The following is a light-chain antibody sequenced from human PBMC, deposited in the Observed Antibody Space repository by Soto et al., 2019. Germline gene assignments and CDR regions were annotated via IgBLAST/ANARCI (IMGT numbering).Light chain of an antibody. Sequence: QSALTQPPSASATPGQRVIISCSGSSSNIGKNAVKCYQQFPGTAPKLLIHSDDQRPSGVPDRFSGSKSGTSASLTISGLQSEDEAHYYCGAWDDSLIGLVLGGATKVTV. CDR1: SSNIGKNA. J-gene: IGLJ7*01. V-gene: IGLV1-44*01. CDR2: SDD. CDR3: GAWDDSLIGLV.